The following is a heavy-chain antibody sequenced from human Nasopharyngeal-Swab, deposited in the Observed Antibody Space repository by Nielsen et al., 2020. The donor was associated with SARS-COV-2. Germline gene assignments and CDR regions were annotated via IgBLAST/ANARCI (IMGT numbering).Heavy chain of an antibody. D-gene: IGHD2-15*01. V-gene: IGHV1-8*01. CDR2: MNPNSGNT. J-gene: IGHJ5*02. Sequence: ASVKVSCKASGYTFTSYDINWVRQAPGPGLEWMGWMNPNSGNTGYAQKFQGRVTMTRNTSISTAYMELSSLRSEDTAVYYCARAGVDCSGGSCYFNWFDPWGQGTLVTVSS. CDR3: ARAGVDCSGGSCYFNWFDP. CDR1: GYTFTSYD.